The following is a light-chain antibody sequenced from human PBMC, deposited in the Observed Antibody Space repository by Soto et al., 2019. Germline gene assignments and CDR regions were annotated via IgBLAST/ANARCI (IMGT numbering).Light chain of an antibody. CDR3: QQYNSYLLT. V-gene: IGKV1-5*03. CDR1: QSISSW. Sequence: DIQMNQSPSTLSAKVGDRVTITCRASQSISSWLAWYQQKPGKAPKLLIYKASSLESGVPSRFSGSGSGTEFTLTISSLQPDDFATYYCQQYNSYLLTFGGGTNVDIK. J-gene: IGKJ4*01. CDR2: KAS.